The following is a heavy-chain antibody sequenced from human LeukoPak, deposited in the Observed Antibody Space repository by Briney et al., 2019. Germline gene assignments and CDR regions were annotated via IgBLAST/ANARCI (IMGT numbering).Heavy chain of an antibody. D-gene: IGHD3-22*01. CDR2: IYPDDSET. V-gene: IGHV5-51*01. Sequence: GESLKISCKGSGNSYWIAWVRQMPGQGLEWMGIIYPDDSETIYSPSFQGLVTISADKSISTAYLQWSSLKASDTAMYYCARVVGTYYFDSSGYPYYFDYWGQGTLVTVSS. CDR1: GNSYW. J-gene: IGHJ4*02. CDR3: ARVVGTYYFDSSGYPYYFDY.